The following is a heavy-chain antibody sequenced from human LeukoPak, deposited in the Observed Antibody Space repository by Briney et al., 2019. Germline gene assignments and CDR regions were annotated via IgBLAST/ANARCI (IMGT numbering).Heavy chain of an antibody. CDR3: TTEVGYCSSTSCYSFDY. CDR1: GFTFSNAW. Sequence: GGSLRPSCAASGFTFSNAWMSWVRQAPGKGLEWVGRIKSKTDGGTTDYAAPVKGRFTISRDDSKNTLYLQMNSLKTEDTAVHYCTTEVGYCSSTSCYSFDYWGQGTLVTVSS. V-gene: IGHV3-15*01. D-gene: IGHD2-2*02. CDR2: IKSKTDGGTT. J-gene: IGHJ4*02.